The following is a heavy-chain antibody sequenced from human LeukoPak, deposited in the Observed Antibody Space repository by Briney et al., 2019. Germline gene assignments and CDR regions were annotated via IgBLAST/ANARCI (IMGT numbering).Heavy chain of an antibody. V-gene: IGHV4-39*07. J-gene: IGHJ1*01. Sequence: SETLSLTCIVSGGSLSNTSYYWGWIRQSPGKGLEWIGTISFGGRTYYNPSLKSRVTISVDTSKNQFSLKLSSVTAADTAVYYCARGYYDILTGYDEYFQHWGQGTLVTVSS. CDR3: ARGYYDILTGYDEYFQH. CDR1: GGSLSNTSYY. D-gene: IGHD3-9*01. CDR2: ISFGGRT.